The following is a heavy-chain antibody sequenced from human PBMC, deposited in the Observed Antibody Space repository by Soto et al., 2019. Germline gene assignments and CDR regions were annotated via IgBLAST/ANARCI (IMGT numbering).Heavy chain of an antibody. J-gene: IGHJ3*02. V-gene: IGHV4-31*03. D-gene: IGHD4-17*01. CDR3: ATVRWELHDAFDI. Sequence: QVQLQESGPGLVKPSQTLSLTCTVSGGSISTGGYYWSWIRQHPGRGLEWIGYIYHSGMTFSNPSLQSRVAISIDTSGNQFSLKLSSVTAADTAVYYCATVRWELHDAFDIWGHGTMVIVSS. CDR1: GGSISTGGYY. CDR2: IYHSGMT.